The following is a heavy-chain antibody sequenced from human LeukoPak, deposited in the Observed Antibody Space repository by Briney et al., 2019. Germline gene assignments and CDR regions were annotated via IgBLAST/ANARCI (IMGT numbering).Heavy chain of an antibody. V-gene: IGHV4-39*02. CDR2: IYYSGST. CDR3: ARDSSSWYSNKAFDI. CDR1: GGSISSSSYY. Sequence: SETLSLTCTVSGGSISSSSYYWGWIRQPPGKGLEWIGSIYYSGSTYYNPSLKSRVTISVDTSKNQFSLKLSSVTAADTAVYYCARDSSSWYSNKAFDIWGQGTMVTVSS. J-gene: IGHJ3*02. D-gene: IGHD6-13*01.